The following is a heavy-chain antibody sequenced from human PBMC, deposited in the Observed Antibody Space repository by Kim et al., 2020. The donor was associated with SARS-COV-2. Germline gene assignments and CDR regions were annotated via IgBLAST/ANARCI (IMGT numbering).Heavy chain of an antibody. CDR2: ISAYNGNT. CDR1: GYTFTSYG. Sequence: ASVKVSCKASGYTFTSYGISWVRQAPGQGLEWMGWISAYNGNTNYAQKLQGRVTMTTDTSTSTAYMELRSLRSDDTAVYYCAREPGVAPGRWYGMDVWGQGTTVTVSS. J-gene: IGHJ6*02. D-gene: IGHD3-10*01. CDR3: AREPGVAPGRWYGMDV. V-gene: IGHV1-18*01.